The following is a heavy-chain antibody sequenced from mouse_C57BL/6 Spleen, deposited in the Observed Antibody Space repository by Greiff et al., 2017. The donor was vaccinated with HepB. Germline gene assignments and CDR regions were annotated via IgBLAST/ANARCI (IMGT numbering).Heavy chain of an antibody. CDR3: ARDYYDYDEGSYAMDD. CDR2: IDSSDSET. D-gene: IGHD2-4*01. J-gene: IGHJ4*01. V-gene: IGHV1-52*01. Sequence: QVQLQQPGAELVRPGSSVKLSCKASGYTFTSYWMHWVKQRPIQGLEWIGNIDSSDSETHYNQKFKDKATLTVDKSSSTAYMQLSSLTSEDSAVYYCARDYYDYDEGSYAMDDWGQGTSVTVSS. CDR1: GYTFTSYW.